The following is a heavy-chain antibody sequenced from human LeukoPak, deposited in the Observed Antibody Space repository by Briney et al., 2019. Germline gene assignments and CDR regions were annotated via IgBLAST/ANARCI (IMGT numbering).Heavy chain of an antibody. V-gene: IGHV4-30-2*01. J-gene: IGHJ6*02. CDR1: GGSISSGGYS. CDR2: IYHSGST. CDR3: ARAGRGRGSGSYYRDYYYGMDV. D-gene: IGHD3-10*01. Sequence: PSQTLSLTCAVSGGSISSGGYSWSWIRQPPGKGLVWIGYIYHSGSTYYNPSLKSRVTISVDRSKNQFSLKLSSVTAADTAVYYCARAGRGRGSGSYYRDYYYGMDVWGQGTTVTVSS.